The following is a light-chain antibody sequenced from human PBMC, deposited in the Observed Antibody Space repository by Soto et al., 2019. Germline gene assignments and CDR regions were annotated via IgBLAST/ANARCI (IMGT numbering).Light chain of an antibody. Sequence: CTPPASLGETVTITCRASQTISGWLAWYQQRPGKAPNLLIFDASTLESGVPSRFSGSGSGTTFTLTICSLHLEYLHSCYCALYIGYCPRFGQGTKVDIK. CDR1: QTISGW. J-gene: IGKJ1*01. V-gene: IGKV1-5*01. CDR2: DAS. CDR3: ALYIGYCPR.